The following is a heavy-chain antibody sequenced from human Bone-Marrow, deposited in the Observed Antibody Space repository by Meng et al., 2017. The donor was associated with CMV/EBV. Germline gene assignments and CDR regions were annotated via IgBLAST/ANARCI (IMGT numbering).Heavy chain of an antibody. V-gene: IGHV1-2*02. Sequence: ASVKVSCKASGYTFTSYGISWVRQAPGQGLEWMGWINPNSGGTNYAQKFQGRVTMTRHTSISTAYMELSRLRSDDTAVYYCARGPSRGHYYYYYGMDVWGQGTTVTVSS. CDR1: GYTFTSYG. D-gene: IGHD2-2*01. CDR3: ARGPSRGHYYYYYGMDV. CDR2: INPNSGGT. J-gene: IGHJ6*02.